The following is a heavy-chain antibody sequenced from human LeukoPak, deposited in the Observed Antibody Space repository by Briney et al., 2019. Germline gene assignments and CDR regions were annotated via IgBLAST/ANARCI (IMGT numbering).Heavy chain of an antibody. D-gene: IGHD3-16*01. CDR1: GFTFSTYS. V-gene: IGHV3-21*01. Sequence: PGGSLRLSCAASGFTFSTYSMNWVRQAPGKGLEWVSSISSDSNYIYYADSLKGRFTISRDNTKNSLYLQMFSLRAEDTAVYYCARVAFGLYVMDVWGQGTTVTVSS. CDR2: ISSDSNYI. J-gene: IGHJ6*02. CDR3: ARVAFGLYVMDV.